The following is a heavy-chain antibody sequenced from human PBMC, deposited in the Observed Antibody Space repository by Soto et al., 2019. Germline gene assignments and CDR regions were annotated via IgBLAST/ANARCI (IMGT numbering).Heavy chain of an antibody. CDR2: INPSGGST. D-gene: IGHD2-15*01. CDR3: ATASRPGYCSGGSCYGITTTHYYYGMDV. Sequence: AASVKVSCKASGYTFTSYYMHWVRQAPGQGLEWMGIINPSGGSTSYAQKFQGRVTMTRDTSTSTVYMELSSLRSEDTAVYYCATASRPGYCSGGSCYGITTTHYYYGMDVWGQGTTVTVSS. CDR1: GYTFTSYY. J-gene: IGHJ6*02. V-gene: IGHV1-46*01.